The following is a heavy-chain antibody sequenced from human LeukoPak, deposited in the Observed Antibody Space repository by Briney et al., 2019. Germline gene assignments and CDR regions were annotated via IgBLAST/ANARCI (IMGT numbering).Heavy chain of an antibody. Sequence: SETLSLTCTVSGGSISSGSYYWSWIRQPAGKGLEWIGRIYTSGSTNYNPSLKSRVTISVDTSKNQCSLKLSSVTAADTAVYYCARDGYGVFWGQGTLVTVSS. CDR3: ARDGYGVF. CDR2: IYTSGST. J-gene: IGHJ4*02. D-gene: IGHD5/OR15-5a*01. V-gene: IGHV4-61*02. CDR1: GGSISSGSYY.